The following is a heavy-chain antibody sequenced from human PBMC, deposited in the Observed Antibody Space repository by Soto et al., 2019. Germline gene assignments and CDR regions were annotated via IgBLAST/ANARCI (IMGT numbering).Heavy chain of an antibody. V-gene: IGHV3-21*01. CDR2: ISSRGDT. CDR3: AREANAWPLAYGLDV. J-gene: IGHJ6*02. CDR1: GFSFSTYS. Sequence: PGGSLRLSGAASGFSFSTYSMNWVRHAPAKRLEWVSSISSRGDTYYGDSVKGRFTLSRDNAKNSVSLKMDSLRAEDAAVYYCAREANAWPLAYGLDVWGQGTTVTISS. D-gene: IGHD2-2*01.